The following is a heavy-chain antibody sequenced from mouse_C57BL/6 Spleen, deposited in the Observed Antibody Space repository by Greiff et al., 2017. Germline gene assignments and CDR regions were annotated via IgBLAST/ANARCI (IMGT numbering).Heavy chain of an antibody. CDR1: GYTFTSYW. J-gene: IGHJ4*01. V-gene: IGHV1-55*01. Sequence: QVQLQQSGAELVKPGASVKMSCKASGYTFTSYWITWVKQRPGQGLEWIGDIYPGSGSTNYNEKFKSKATLTVDTSSSTAYMQLSSLTSEDSAVYYCARGGSRGHYYAMDYWGQGTSVTVSS. CDR2: IYPGSGST. D-gene: IGHD1-1*01. CDR3: ARGGSRGHYYAMDY.